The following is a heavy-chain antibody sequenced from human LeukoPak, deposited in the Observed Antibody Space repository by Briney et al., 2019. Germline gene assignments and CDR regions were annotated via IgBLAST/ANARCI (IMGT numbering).Heavy chain of an antibody. CDR2: ISGSGGST. CDR1: GFTFSSYA. CDR3: AKDRDSSGWY. D-gene: IGHD6-19*01. Sequence: GRSLRLSCAASGFTFSSYAMSWARQAPGKGLEWVSAISGSGGSTYYADSVKGRFTISRDNSKNTLYLQMNSLRAEDTAVYYCAKDRDSSGWYWGQGTLVTVSS. J-gene: IGHJ4*02. V-gene: IGHV3-23*01.